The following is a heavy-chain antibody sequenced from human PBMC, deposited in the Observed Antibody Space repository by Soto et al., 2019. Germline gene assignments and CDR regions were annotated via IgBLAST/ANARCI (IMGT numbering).Heavy chain of an antibody. D-gene: IGHD3-9*01. CDR3: ARYKLRDYDLLTGSNWFDP. Sequence: EVQLVESGGGLVKPGGSLRLSCAASGFTFSSYSMNWVRQAPGKGLEWVSSISSSSSYIYYADSVKGRFTISRDNAKNSLYLQMNSLRAEDTAVYYCARYKLRDYDLLTGSNWFDPWGQGTLVTVSS. CDR2: ISSSSSYI. V-gene: IGHV3-21*01. CDR1: GFTFSSYS. J-gene: IGHJ5*02.